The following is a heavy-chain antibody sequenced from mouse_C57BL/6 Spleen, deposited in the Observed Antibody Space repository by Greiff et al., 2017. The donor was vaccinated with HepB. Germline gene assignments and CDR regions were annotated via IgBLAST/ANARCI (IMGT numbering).Heavy chain of an antibody. J-gene: IGHJ3*01. Sequence: QVHVKQSGAELAKPGASVKLSCKASGYTFTSYWMHWVKQRPGQGLEWIGYINPSSGYTKYNQKFKDKATLTADKSSSTAYMQLSSLTYEDSAVYYCARCGHYDYDEAWFAYWGQGTLVTVSA. CDR1: GYTFTSYW. D-gene: IGHD2-4*01. CDR2: INPSSGYT. V-gene: IGHV1-7*01. CDR3: ARCGHYDYDEAWFAY.